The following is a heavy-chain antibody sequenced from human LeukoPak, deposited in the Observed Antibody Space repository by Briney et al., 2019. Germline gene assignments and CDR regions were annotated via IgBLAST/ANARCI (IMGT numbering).Heavy chain of an antibody. CDR3: AKVGVGVVPASIRRGQDH. J-gene: IGHJ4*02. V-gene: IGHV3-23*01. CDR2: FSGSGAST. D-gene: IGHD2-2*01. CDR1: GFTFSSYA. Sequence: PGGSLRLSCAASGFTFSSYAMSWVRQAPGKGLEWVSSFSGSGASTYYADSVKGRFTISKDNSKNTLYLQMNSLRAGDTAVYYCAKVGVGVVPASIRRGQDHWGQGTLVTVSS.